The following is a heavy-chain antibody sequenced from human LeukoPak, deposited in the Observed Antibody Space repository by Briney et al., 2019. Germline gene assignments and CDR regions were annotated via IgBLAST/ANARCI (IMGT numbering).Heavy chain of an antibody. D-gene: IGHD6-13*01. CDR2: IVVGSGNT. J-gene: IGHJ4*02. V-gene: IGHV1-58*02. Sequence: ASVKVSCKASGFTFTSSAMQWVRQARGQRLEWIGWIVVGSGNTNYAQKFQERVTITRDMSTSTAYMELSSLRSEDTAVYYCATDTGHSREIAAAGLYYFDYWGQGTLVTVSS. CDR3: ATDTGHSREIAAAGLYYFDY. CDR1: GFTFTSSA.